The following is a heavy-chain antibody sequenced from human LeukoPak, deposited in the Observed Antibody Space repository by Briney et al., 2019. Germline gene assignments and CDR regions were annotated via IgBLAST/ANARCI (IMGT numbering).Heavy chain of an antibody. CDR2: IYYSGST. Sequence: SETLSLTCTVSGGSIRNYYWSWIRQPPGKGLEWIGYIYYSGSTNYNPSLKSRVTISVDTSKNQFFLKLSSVTAADTAVYYCARGLDYYDSSGYYHHYFDYWGQGTLVTVSS. D-gene: IGHD3-22*01. CDR1: GGSIRNYY. V-gene: IGHV4-59*01. CDR3: ARGLDYYDSSGYYHHYFDY. J-gene: IGHJ4*02.